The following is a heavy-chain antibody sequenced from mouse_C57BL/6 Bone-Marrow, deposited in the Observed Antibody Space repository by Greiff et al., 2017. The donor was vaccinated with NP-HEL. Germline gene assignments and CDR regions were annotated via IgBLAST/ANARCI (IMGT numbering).Heavy chain of an antibody. J-gene: IGHJ4*01. Sequence: QVQLQQPGAELVRPGSSVKLSCKASGYTFTSYWMDWVKQRPGQGLEWIGNIYPSDSETHYNQKFKDKATLTVDKSSSTAYMQLSRLTSEDSAVYYCARPTRYAMDYWGQGTSVTVSS. CDR3: ARPTRYAMDY. CDR1: GYTFTSYW. CDR2: IYPSDSET. V-gene: IGHV1-61*01.